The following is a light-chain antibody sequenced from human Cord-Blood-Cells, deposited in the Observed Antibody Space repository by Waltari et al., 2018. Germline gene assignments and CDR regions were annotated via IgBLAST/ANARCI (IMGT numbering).Light chain of an antibody. CDR1: SRDVGGYNL. J-gene: IGLJ1*01. V-gene: IGLV2-23*02. CDR2: EVS. CDR3: CSYAGSSTYV. Sequence: QSALTQPASVSGSPGQSITISCTGTSRDVGGYNLVSWYQQQPGKAPKLMIYEVSKRPSGVSNPFSGSKSGNTASLTISGLQAEDEADYYCCSYAGSSTYVFGTGTKVTVL.